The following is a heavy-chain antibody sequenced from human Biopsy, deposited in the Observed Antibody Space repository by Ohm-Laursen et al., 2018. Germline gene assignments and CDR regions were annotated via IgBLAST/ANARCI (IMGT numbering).Heavy chain of an antibody. CDR2: INRDESRT. CDR1: GFTFSTYW. CDR3: ARGGAGGGDY. V-gene: IGHV3-74*01. J-gene: IGHJ4*02. Sequence: GSLRLSCTASGFTFSTYWMHWVRQAPGKGLVWVSRINRDESRTSYADFVKGRFTISRDNAKNTLYLQMNSLRAEDTAVYYCARGGAGGGDYWGQGTLVTVSS. D-gene: IGHD2-15*01.